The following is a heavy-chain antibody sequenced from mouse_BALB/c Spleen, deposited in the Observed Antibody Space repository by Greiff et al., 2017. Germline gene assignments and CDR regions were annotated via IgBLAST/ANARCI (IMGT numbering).Heavy chain of an antibody. J-gene: IGHJ3*01. Sequence: EVQLQQSGAELVKPGASVKLSCTASGFNIKDTYMHWVKQRPEQGLEWIGRIDPANGNTKYDPKFQGKATITADTSSNTAYLQLSSLTSEDTAVYYCARAYYTAWFAYWGQGTLVTVSA. CDR1: GFNIKDTY. V-gene: IGHV14-3*02. CDR2: IDPANGNT. CDR3: ARAYYTAWFAY. D-gene: IGHD2-12*01.